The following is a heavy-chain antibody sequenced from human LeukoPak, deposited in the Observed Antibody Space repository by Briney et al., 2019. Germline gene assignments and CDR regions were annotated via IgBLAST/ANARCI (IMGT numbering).Heavy chain of an antibody. V-gene: IGHV1-2*02. D-gene: IGHD6-13*01. CDR3: ARGKRQEYSSSWYGDY. Sequence: ASVKVSCKASGYTFTGYYMHWVRQAPGQGLEWMGWINPNSGGTNYAQKFQGRVTMTRDTSISTAYMELSRLRSDDTAVYYCARGKRQEYSSSWYGDYWGQGTLVTVSS. CDR1: GYTFTGYY. J-gene: IGHJ4*02. CDR2: INPNSGGT.